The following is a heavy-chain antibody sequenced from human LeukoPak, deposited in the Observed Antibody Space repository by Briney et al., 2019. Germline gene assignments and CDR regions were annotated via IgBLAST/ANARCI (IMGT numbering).Heavy chain of an antibody. D-gene: IGHD2-21*01. CDR2: IYHSGST. V-gene: IGHV4-30-2*01. Sequence: SETLSLTCIVSGGSINSGGYYWSWIRQPPGKGLEWIGYIYHSGSTYYNPSLRSRVTISVDRSKNQFSLKLSSVTAADTAVYYCARGGIPDYWGQGILVTVSS. CDR1: GGSINSGGYY. CDR3: ARGGIPDY. J-gene: IGHJ4*02.